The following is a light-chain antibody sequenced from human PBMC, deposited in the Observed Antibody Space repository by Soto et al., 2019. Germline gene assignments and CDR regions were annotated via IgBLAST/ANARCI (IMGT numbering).Light chain of an antibody. CDR3: QQSYNTPRT. Sequence: DIPMTQSPCSLSAFVGDRVTITCRTSQPISDYLNWYQQKPGKAPSLLIYTASTLQTGVPSRFSGSGSGTHFTLTISSVHPEDFATYYCQQSYNTPRTFGQGTKVEIK. CDR1: QPISDY. V-gene: IGKV1-39*01. CDR2: TAS. J-gene: IGKJ1*01.